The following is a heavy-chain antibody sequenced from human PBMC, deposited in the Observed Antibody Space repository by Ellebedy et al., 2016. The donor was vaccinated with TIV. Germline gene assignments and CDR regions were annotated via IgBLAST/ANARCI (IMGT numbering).Heavy chain of an antibody. CDR1: GYTFINYH. CDR2: INPRGGST. J-gene: IGHJ4*02. CDR3: AKMGKGSGGGPGDD. D-gene: IGHD2-15*01. V-gene: IGHV1-46*01. Sequence: ASVKVSXKTSGYTFINYHIHWVRQAPGQGLEWMGIINPRGGSTSYAPKFQGRVTMTRDTSTSTVYLDLTSLRSEDTAVYYCAKMGKGSGGGPGDDWGRGTLVTVSS.